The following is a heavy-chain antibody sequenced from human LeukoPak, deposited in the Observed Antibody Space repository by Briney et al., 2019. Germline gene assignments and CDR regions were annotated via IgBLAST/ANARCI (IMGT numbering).Heavy chain of an antibody. CDR3: ARLTRDGYNSHFDY. Sequence: SETLSLTCTVSGGSISSGSYYWSWIRQPAGKGLEWIGRIYTSGSTNYNPSLKSRVTMSVDTSKNQFSLKLSSVTAADTAVYYCARLTRDGYNSHFDYWGQGTLVTVSS. CDR1: GGSISSGSYY. J-gene: IGHJ4*02. V-gene: IGHV4-61*02. CDR2: IYTSGST. D-gene: IGHD5-24*01.